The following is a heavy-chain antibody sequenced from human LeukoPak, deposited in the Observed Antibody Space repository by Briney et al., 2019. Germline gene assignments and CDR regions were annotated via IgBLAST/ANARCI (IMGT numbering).Heavy chain of an antibody. J-gene: IGHJ4*02. CDR3: ARHGSLTLFDY. Sequence: SETLSLTCTVSGGSISSYYWSWIRQPPGEGLEWIGYIYYSGSTNYNPSLKSRVTISVDTSKNQFSLKLSSVTAADTAVYYCARHGSLTLFDYWGQGTLVTVSS. CDR1: GGSISSYY. CDR2: IYYSGST. D-gene: IGHD2-21*02. V-gene: IGHV4-59*08.